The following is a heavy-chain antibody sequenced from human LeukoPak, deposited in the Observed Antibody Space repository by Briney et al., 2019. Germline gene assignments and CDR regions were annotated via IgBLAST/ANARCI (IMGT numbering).Heavy chain of an antibody. D-gene: IGHD3-3*01. CDR1: GFTFDDYT. Sequence: GGSLRLSCAASGFTFDDYTMHWVRQAPGKGLKWVSLISWDGGSTYYADSVKGRFTISRDNSKNSLYLQMNSLRTEDTALYYCAKEGDFWSGIGDDAFDIWGQGTMVTVSS. CDR3: AKEGDFWSGIGDDAFDI. V-gene: IGHV3-43*01. J-gene: IGHJ3*02. CDR2: ISWDGGST.